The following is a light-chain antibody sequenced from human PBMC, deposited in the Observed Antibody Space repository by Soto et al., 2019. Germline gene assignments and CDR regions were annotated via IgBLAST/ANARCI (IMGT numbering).Light chain of an antibody. J-gene: IGLJ3*02. CDR1: SSDVGGYNY. V-gene: IGLV2-14*01. CDR3: SSYTSSITWV. CDR2: EVT. Sequence: QSALTQPASVSGSPGQSITISCTGTSSDVGGYNYVSWFQQHLGKAPKLIIYEVTNRPSGVSNRFSGSKSGNTASLTISGLQAEDEADYYCSSYTSSITWVFGGGTKLTVL.